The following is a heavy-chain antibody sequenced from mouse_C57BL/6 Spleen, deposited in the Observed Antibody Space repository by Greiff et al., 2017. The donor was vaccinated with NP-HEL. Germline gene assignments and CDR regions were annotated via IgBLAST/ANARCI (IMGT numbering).Heavy chain of an antibody. Sequence: QVQLQQPGAELVKPGASVKLSCKASGYTFTSYWMHWVKQRPGQGLEWIGMIHPNSGSTNYNEKFKSKATLTVDKSSSTAYMQLSSLTSEDSAVYYCARYYGSSYGGDYWGQGTTLTVSS. D-gene: IGHD1-1*01. J-gene: IGHJ2*01. CDR3: ARYYGSSYGGDY. CDR2: IHPNSGST. CDR1: GYTFTSYW. V-gene: IGHV1-64*01.